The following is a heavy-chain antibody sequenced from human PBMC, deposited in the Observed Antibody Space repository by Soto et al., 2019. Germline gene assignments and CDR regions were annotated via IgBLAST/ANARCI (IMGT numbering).Heavy chain of an antibody. V-gene: IGHV4-39*07. CDR2: IYYTGTT. Sequence: PSETLSLTCTVSGGSISTSYYYWGWIRQSPGKGLEWIGDIYYTGTTYYNPPLQSRVTISVDTSKNQFSLKLSSVTAADTAVYYCARASVYCTNGVCTPYFDYWGQGTLVTVSS. D-gene: IGHD2-8*01. CDR1: GGSISTSYYY. CDR3: ARASVYCTNGVCTPYFDY. J-gene: IGHJ4*02.